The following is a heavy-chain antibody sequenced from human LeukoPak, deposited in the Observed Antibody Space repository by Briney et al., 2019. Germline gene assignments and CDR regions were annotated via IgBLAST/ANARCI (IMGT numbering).Heavy chain of an antibody. V-gene: IGHV1-69*04. CDR3: ARDRGSGSYSQFDY. CDR1: GGTFSSYT. CDR2: IIPILGIA. Sequence: ASVKVSCKASGGTFSSYTISWVRQAPGQGLEWMGRIIPILGIANYAQKFQGRVTITADKSTSTAYMELSSLRSEDTAVYYCARDRGSGSYSQFDYWGQGTLVTVSS. J-gene: IGHJ4*02. D-gene: IGHD3-10*01.